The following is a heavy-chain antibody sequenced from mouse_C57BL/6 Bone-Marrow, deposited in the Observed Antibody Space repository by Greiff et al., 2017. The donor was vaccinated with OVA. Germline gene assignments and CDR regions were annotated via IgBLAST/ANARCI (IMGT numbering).Heavy chain of an antibody. CDR3: ARDGVAYAMDY. CDR2: IYPRDGST. V-gene: IGHV1-85*01. Sequence: VQLQQSGPELVKPGASVKLSCKASGYTFTSYDINWVKQRPGQGLEWIGWIYPRDGSTTYNEKFKGKATLTVNTSSSTEYMELDSLTSGDTAVYVYARDGVAYAMDYWGQGTSVTVSS. D-gene: IGHD1-1*02. CDR1: GYTFTSYD. J-gene: IGHJ4*01.